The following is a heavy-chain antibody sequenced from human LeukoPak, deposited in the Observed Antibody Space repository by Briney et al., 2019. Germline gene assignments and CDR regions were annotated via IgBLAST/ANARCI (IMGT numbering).Heavy chain of an antibody. CDR3: ARFSSGWYPDY. CDR2: IYYSGST. CDR1: GGSISSYY. D-gene: IGHD6-19*01. Sequence: PSETLSLTCTVSGGSISSYYWSWIRQPPGKGLEWIGYIYYSGSTNYNPSLKSRVTISVGTSKNQFSLKLSSVTAADTAVYYCARFSSGWYPDYWGQGTLVTVSS. V-gene: IGHV4-59*01. J-gene: IGHJ4*02.